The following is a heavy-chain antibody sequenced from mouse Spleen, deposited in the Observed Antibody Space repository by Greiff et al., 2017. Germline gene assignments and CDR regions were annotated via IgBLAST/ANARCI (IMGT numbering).Heavy chain of an antibody. CDR3: TREGMGFHWYFEV. V-gene: IGHV1-15*01. J-gene: IGHJ1*01. Sequence: VKLMESGAELVRPGASVTLSCKASGYTFTDYEMHWVKQTPVHGLEWIGAIDPETGGTAYNQKFKGKAILTADKSSSTAYMELRSLTSEDSAVYYCTREGMGFHWYFEVWGAGTTVTVSS. D-gene: IGHD2-10*02. CDR2: IDPETGGT. CDR1: GYTFTDYE.